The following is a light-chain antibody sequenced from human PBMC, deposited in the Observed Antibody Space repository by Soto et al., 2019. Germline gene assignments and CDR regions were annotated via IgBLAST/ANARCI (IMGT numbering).Light chain of an antibody. J-gene: IGLJ1*01. CDR2: EVT. CDR1: RSDVGGYEY. Sequence: QSVLAQPPSASGSLGQSVTISCTGTRSDVGGYEYVSWYQQHPGKAPKLMIYEVTKRPSGVPDRFSGSKSGNTASLTVSGLQAEDEADYYCSSYAGNKHVFGTGTKV. V-gene: IGLV2-8*01. CDR3: SSYAGNKHV.